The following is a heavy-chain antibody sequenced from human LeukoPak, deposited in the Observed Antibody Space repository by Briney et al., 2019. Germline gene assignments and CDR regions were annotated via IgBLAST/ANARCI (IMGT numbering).Heavy chain of an antibody. CDR2: IRYDGSNK. V-gene: IGHV3-30*02. J-gene: IGHJ4*02. D-gene: IGHD6-13*01. CDR1: GFTFSSYG. CDR3: AKDHTAAAGYFDY. Sequence: GGSLRLSCAASGFTFSSYGMHWVRQAPGKGLEWVAFIRYDGSNKYYADSVKGRFTISRDNSKNTLYLQMNSLRAEDTAVYYCAKDHTAAAGYFDYWGQGTLVTVSP.